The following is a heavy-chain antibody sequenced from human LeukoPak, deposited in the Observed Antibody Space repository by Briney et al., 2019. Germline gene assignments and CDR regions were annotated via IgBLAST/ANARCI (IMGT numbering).Heavy chain of an antibody. V-gene: IGHV3-48*03. Sequence: GGSLRLSCAASGFTFSNYEMHWVRQAPGKGLEWVSYISSSGSDIYYADSVKGRFTISRDSAKNSLYLHMNSLRAEDTAVYYCARDYGGSSPFDYWGQGTLVTVSS. CDR3: ARDYGGSSPFDY. CDR2: ISSSGSDI. D-gene: IGHD4-23*01. CDR1: GFTFSNYE. J-gene: IGHJ4*02.